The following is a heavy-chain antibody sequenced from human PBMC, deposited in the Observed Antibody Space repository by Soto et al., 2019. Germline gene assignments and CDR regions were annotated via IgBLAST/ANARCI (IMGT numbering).Heavy chain of an antibody. J-gene: IGHJ3*02. Sequence: QVQLQESGPGLVKPSQTLSLTCTVSGGSISSGGYYWSWIRQHPGKALEWIGNIYYSGSTYYNPSLKSRVTNSVDTSKNQFSLKLSSVTAADTAVYYCARGVTMVRGVINNDAFDIWGQGTMVTVSS. CDR3: ARGVTMVRGVINNDAFDI. D-gene: IGHD3-10*01. V-gene: IGHV4-31*03. CDR1: GGSISSGGYY. CDR2: IYYSGST.